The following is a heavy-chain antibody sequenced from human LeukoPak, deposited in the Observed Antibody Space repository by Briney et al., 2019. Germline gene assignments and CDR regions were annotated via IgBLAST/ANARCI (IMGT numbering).Heavy chain of an antibody. V-gene: IGHV4-34*01. Sequence: SETLSLTCAVYGGSFSGYYWSWIRQPPGKGLEWIGEINHSGSTNYNPSLKSRVTISVDTSKNQFSLKLSSVTAADTAVYYCARVRWLHPLDYWGQGTPVTVSS. J-gene: IGHJ4*02. CDR1: GGSFSGYY. CDR2: INHSGST. D-gene: IGHD5-12*01. CDR3: ARVRWLHPLDY.